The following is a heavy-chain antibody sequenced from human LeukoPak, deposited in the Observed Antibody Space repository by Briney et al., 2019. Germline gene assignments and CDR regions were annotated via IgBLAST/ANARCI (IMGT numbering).Heavy chain of an antibody. CDR1: GGSISSGSYY. CDR2: IYYSGST. V-gene: IGHV4-61*01. CDR3: ASGEIAAADRGGYYFDY. D-gene: IGHD6-13*01. Sequence: SETLSLTCTVSGGSISSGSYYWSWIRQPPGKGLEWIGYIYYSGSTNYNPSLKSRVTISVDTSKNQFSLKLSSVTAADTAVYYCASGEIAAADRGGYYFDYWGQGTLVTVSS. J-gene: IGHJ4*02.